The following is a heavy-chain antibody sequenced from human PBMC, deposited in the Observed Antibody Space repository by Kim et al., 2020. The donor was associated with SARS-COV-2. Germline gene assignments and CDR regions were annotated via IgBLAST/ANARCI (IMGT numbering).Heavy chain of an antibody. Sequence: SETLSLTCAVYGGSFSGYYWSWIRQPPGKGLEWIGEINHSGSTNYNPSLKSRVTISVDTSKNQFSLKLSSVTAADTAVYYCATVRAVAGTVGYWGQGTLVTVSS. J-gene: IGHJ4*02. CDR1: GGSFSGYY. CDR3: ATVRAVAGTVGY. CDR2: INHSGST. V-gene: IGHV4-34*01. D-gene: IGHD6-19*01.